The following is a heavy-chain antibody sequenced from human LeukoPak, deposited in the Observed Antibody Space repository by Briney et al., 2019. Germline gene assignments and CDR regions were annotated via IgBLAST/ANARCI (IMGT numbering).Heavy chain of an antibody. CDR2: IHPGDSDT. J-gene: IGHJ4*02. D-gene: IGHD5-18*01. CDR1: GYTFTKYW. CDR3: ARGSVDTAMTFDY. V-gene: IGHV5-51*01. Sequence: GESLKISCKGSGYTFTKYWIGWVRQMSGKGLEWMGIIHPGDSDTRDSPSFQGQVTMSVDKSISTAYLQWRSLKASDTAMYYCARGSVDTAMTFDYWGQGTLVTVSS.